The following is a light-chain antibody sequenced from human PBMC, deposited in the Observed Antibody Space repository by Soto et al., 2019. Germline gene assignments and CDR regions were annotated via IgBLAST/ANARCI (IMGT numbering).Light chain of an antibody. J-gene: IGLJ1*01. CDR2: EVN. CDR3: TSYAGGNNV. CDR1: SSDVGGYNY. V-gene: IGLV2-8*01. Sequence: QSALTQPPSASGSPGQSVTISCTGTSSDVGGYNYVSWYQQHPGKVPKLMVYEVNKRPSGVPDRFSGSKSGNTASLTVSGLQAEDAADYYCTSYAGGNNVFGTGTKLPVL.